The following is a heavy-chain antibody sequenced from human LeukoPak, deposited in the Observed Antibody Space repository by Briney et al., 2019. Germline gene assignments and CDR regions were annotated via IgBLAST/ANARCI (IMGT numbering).Heavy chain of an antibody. CDR2: IYYSGST. CDR3: AKEPNP. V-gene: IGHV4-39*07. CDR1: GGSISSSSYY. Sequence: SETLSLTCTVSGGSISSSSYYWGWIRQPPGKGLEWIGSIYYSGSTYYNPSLKSRVIVSADTSMNQISLRLTSVTAADTAMYYCAKEPNPLGQGTLVIVSS. J-gene: IGHJ5*02.